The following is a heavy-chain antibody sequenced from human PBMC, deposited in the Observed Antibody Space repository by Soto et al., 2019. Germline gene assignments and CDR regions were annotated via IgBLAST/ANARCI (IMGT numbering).Heavy chain of an antibody. CDR1: GFDFTYYA. V-gene: IGHV3-30*18. Sequence: QVQLVESGGGAXXXGXSXRLSCVASGFDFTYYAMHWVRQAPGKGLESVAVMSSDGSKIHHTDSVKGRFTISRDNSKNTLYLQMNSLRKEDTAVYFCAKDEGVGGTLGLFDYWGQGTLVSVSS. J-gene: IGHJ4*02. CDR3: AKDEGVGGTLGLFDY. CDR2: MSSDGSKI. D-gene: IGHD1-26*01.